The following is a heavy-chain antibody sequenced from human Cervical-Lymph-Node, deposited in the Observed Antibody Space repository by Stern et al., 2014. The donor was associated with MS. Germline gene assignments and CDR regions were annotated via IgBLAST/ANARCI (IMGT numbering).Heavy chain of an antibody. V-gene: IGHV3-30*01. CDR3: AREMIAAAGTIPLDY. CDR1: GFTFSSYA. Sequence: VQLVESGGGVVQPGRSLRLPCAASGFTFSSYAMHWVRQAPGTGLEWVAVISYDGSNKYYADSVKGRFTISRDNSKKTLYLQMNSLRAEDTAVYYCAREMIAAAGTIPLDYWGQGTLVTVSS. CDR2: ISYDGSNK. J-gene: IGHJ4*02. D-gene: IGHD6-13*01.